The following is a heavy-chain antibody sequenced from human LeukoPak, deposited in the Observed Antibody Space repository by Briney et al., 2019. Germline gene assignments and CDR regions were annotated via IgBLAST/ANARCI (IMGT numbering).Heavy chain of an antibody. CDR2: ISHDGSNK. J-gene: IGHJ6*03. V-gene: IGHV3-30*18. CDR1: GFTFSSYG. Sequence: GGSLRLSCAASGFTFSSYGMHWVRQAPGKGLEWVAVISHDGSNKYYADSVKGRFTISRDNSKNTLYLQMNSLRAEDTAVYYCAKNGGYSYGYDPDYYYYYMDVWGQGTTVTVSS. D-gene: IGHD5-18*01. CDR3: AKNGGYSYGYDPDYYYYYMDV.